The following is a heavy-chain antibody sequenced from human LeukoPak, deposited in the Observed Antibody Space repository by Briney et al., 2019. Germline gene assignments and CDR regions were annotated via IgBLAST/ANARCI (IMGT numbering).Heavy chain of an antibody. D-gene: IGHD3-22*01. Sequence: GGSLRLSCAASGFRFSSYAMRWVRQAPGKGLEWVSAISGSGGSPYYADSVKGRFTISRDNSKNTLYLQMNSLRAEDTAVYCCAKDLYYDNTGVDYWGQGTLVTVSS. CDR1: GFRFSSYA. J-gene: IGHJ4*02. V-gene: IGHV3-23*01. CDR3: AKDLYYDNTGVDY. CDR2: ISGSGGSP.